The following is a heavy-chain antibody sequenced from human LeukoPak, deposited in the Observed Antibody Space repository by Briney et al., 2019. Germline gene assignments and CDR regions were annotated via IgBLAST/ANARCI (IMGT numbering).Heavy chain of an antibody. D-gene: IGHD3-10*01. J-gene: IGHJ6*02. V-gene: IGHV1-18*01. CDR3: ARDRGPVLLWFGELSNYYYGMDV. Sequence: ASVKVSCKASGYTLTSYGISWVRQAPGQGLEWMGWISAYNGNTNYAQKLQGRVTMTTDTSTSTAYMELRSLRSDDTAVYYCARDRGPVLLWFGELSNYYYGMDVWGQGTTVTVSS. CDR1: GYTLTSYG. CDR2: ISAYNGNT.